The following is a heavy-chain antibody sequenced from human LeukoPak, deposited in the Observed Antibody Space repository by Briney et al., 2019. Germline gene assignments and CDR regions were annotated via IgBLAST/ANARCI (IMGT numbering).Heavy chain of an antibody. CDR2: IIPILGIA. J-gene: IGHJ3*02. V-gene: IGHV1-69*04. D-gene: IGHD4-23*01. CDR3: ARGNRWLDAFDI. CDR1: GGTFSSYA. Sequence: SVKVSCKASGGTFSSYAISWVRQAPGQGLEWMGRIIPILGIANYAQKFQGRVTITADKSTSTAYMELSSLRSEDTAVYYCARGNRWLDAFDIWGQGTMVTVSS.